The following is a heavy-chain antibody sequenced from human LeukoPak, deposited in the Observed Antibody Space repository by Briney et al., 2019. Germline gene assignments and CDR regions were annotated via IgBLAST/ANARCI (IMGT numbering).Heavy chain of an antibody. V-gene: IGHV1-69*05. D-gene: IGHD3-22*01. Sequence: SVRVSCKASGGTFSSYAISWVRQAPGQGLEWMGRIIPIFGTAYYAQKFQGRVTITTDESTSTAYMELSSLRSEDTAVYYCAREEAYYYDSSGDFDYWGQGTLVTVSS. CDR2: IIPIFGTA. CDR1: GGTFSSYA. CDR3: AREEAYYYDSSGDFDY. J-gene: IGHJ4*02.